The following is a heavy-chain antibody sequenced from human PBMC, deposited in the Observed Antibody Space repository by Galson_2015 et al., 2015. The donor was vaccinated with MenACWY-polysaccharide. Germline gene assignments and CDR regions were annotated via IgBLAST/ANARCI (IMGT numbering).Heavy chain of an antibody. CDR3: AKERYDSYSRALDP. CDR2: ISGSGGST. D-gene: IGHD3-16*01. J-gene: IGHJ5*02. V-gene: IGHV3-23*01. Sequence: SLRLSCAASGFTFSSYAMSWVRQAPGKGLEWVSAISGSGGSTYYADSVKGRFTISRDNSKNTLYLQMNSLRAEDTAIYYCAKERYDSYSRALDPWGQGTLVTVSS. CDR1: GFTFSSYA.